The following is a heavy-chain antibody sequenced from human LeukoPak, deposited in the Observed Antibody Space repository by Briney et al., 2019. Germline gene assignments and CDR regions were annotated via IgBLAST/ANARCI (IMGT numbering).Heavy chain of an antibody. Sequence: GGSLRLSCAASGFTLSDHYMDWVRQAPGKGLEWVGRTTNKANIYTTEYGASVKGRFTISRDDSKNSLYLQMNSLKTEDTALYYCARGRETTLYYFDYWGQGTLVTVSS. CDR1: GFTLSDHY. CDR2: TTNKANIYTT. V-gene: IGHV3-72*01. CDR3: ARGRETTLYYFDY. J-gene: IGHJ4*02. D-gene: IGHD4-11*01.